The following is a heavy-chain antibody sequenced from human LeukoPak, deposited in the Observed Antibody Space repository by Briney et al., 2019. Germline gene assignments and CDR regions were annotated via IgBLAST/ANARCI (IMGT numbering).Heavy chain of an antibody. CDR3: AAQRGYSYQGY. CDR2: ISSSSIHI. CDR1: GFTFSSYS. D-gene: IGHD5-18*01. V-gene: IGHV3-21*01. J-gene: IGHJ4*02. Sequence: GGSLRLSCAASGFTFSSYSINWVRQAPGKGLEWVSSISSSSIHIYYADSVKGRFTISRDNAKNSLYLQMNSLRAEDTAVYYCAAQRGYSYQGYWGQGTLVTVSS.